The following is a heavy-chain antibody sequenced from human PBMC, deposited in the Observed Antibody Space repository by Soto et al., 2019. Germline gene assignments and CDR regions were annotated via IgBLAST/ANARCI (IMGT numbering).Heavy chain of an antibody. CDR1: GGSISSYY. J-gene: IGHJ6*03. CDR2: IYYSGST. CDR3: ARAPGDILTGYSPSVYYYYYMDV. D-gene: IGHD3-9*01. V-gene: IGHV4-59*08. Sequence: SETLSLTCTVSGGSISSYYWSWIRQPPGKGLEWIGYIYYSGSTNYNPSLKSRVTISVDTSKNQFSLKLSSVTAADTAVYYCARAPGDILTGYSPSVYYYYYMDVWGKGTTVTVSS.